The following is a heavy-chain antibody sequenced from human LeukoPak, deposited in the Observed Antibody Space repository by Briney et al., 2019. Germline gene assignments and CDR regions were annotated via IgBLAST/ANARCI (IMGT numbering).Heavy chain of an antibody. CDR1: GYSFTNYW. Sequence: GESLKISCKGSGYSFTNYWIGWVRQMPGKGLEWMGIMYPGDSNTRYSPSFQGQVTILADKSITTAYLQWRSLKASDTAMYYCMRLNYYDSGSYYNVNYNWFDPWGQGTLVTVSS. CDR3: MRLNYYDSGSYYNVNYNWFDP. V-gene: IGHV5-51*01. D-gene: IGHD3-10*01. CDR2: MYPGDSNT. J-gene: IGHJ5*02.